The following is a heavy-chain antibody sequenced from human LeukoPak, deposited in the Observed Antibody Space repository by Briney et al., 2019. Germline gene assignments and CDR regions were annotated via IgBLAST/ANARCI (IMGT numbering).Heavy chain of an antibody. CDR2: IIPIFGTA. J-gene: IGHJ6*02. CDR1: GGTFSSSI. Sequence: GASVKVSCKASGGTFSSSIISWVRQAPGQGLEWMGGIIPIFGTANYAQKFQGRVTITADESTSTAYMELSSLRSEDMAVYYCARGSADYYYYGMDVWGQGTTVTVSS. D-gene: IGHD3-10*01. V-gene: IGHV1-69*01. CDR3: ARGSADYYYYGMDV.